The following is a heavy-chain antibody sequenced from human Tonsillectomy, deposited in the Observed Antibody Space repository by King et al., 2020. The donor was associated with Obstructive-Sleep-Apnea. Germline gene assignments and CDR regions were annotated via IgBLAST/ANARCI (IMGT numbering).Heavy chain of an antibody. V-gene: IGHV3-30*04. D-gene: IGHD2-21*01. J-gene: IGHJ5*02. CDR3: ARDPVVENGISRLSWFDP. CDR1: GLTFSTYV. CDR2: ISHDGTNT. Sequence: VQLVESGGGVVQPGRSLRLSCAASGLTFSTYVMHWVRQAPGKGLEWVGVISHDGTNTYFADSVKGRFILSRDNSKNTMYLQMNSLRDEDTAVYYCARDPVVENGISRLSWFDPWGQGTLVTVSS.